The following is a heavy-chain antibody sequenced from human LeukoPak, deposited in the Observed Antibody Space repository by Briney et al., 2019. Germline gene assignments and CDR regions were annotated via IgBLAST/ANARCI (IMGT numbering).Heavy chain of an antibody. D-gene: IGHD3-10*01. CDR1: GFTLSSYA. CDR2: ISSNGIST. CDR3: ARLLRGVIVPYYDY. Sequence: PGGSLRLSCAASGFTLSSYAMSWVRQAPGRGLEWFSAISSNGISTHYGDSVKGRFTISRDNSRNTLYLQLNGLSAEDTAVYYCARLLRGVIVPYYDYWGQGTLVTVSS. V-gene: IGHV3-23*01. J-gene: IGHJ4*02.